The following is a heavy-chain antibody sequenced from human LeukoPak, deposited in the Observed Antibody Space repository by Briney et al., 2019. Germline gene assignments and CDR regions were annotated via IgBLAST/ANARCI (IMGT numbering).Heavy chain of an antibody. CDR2: INRNSGDT. D-gene: IGHD3-22*01. V-gene: IGHV1-2*02. Sequence: ASVKVSCKASGYTFTAYYMHWVRQAPGQGLEWMGWINRNSGDTNYAQKFQGRVTMTRDTSINTAYMELSGLTSDDTAVYYCARDAAQQATVVITNEPRGTPGAADYWGQGTLVTVSS. CDR3: ARDAAQQATVVITNEPRGTPGAADY. J-gene: IGHJ4*02. CDR1: GYTFTAYY.